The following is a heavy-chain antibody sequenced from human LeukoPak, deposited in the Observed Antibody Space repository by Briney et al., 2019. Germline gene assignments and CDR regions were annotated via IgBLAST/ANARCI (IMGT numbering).Heavy chain of an antibody. D-gene: IGHD3-3*01. Sequence: GGPLRLSCAASGFTFSSYSMNWVRQAPGKGLEWVSSISSSSYIYYADSVKGRFTISRDNAKNSQYLQMNSLRAEDTAVYYCGTLEWLLEDWFDPWGQGTLVTVSS. V-gene: IGHV3-21*01. CDR2: ISSSSYI. CDR1: GFTFSSYS. CDR3: GTLEWLLEDWFDP. J-gene: IGHJ5*02.